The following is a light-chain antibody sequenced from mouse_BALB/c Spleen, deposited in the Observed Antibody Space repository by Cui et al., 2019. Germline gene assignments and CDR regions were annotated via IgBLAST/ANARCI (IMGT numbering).Light chain of an antibody. Sequence: QIVLTQSPAIMSASLGEEITLTCSASSSVNYIHWYQQSSGTSPKLLIYSTSNLASGVPSRFSGSGSGTFYSLTISSVEAEDAADYYCHQWSSYPWTFGGGTKLDIK. J-gene: IGKJ1*01. CDR2: STS. CDR1: SSVNY. CDR3: HQWSSYPWT. V-gene: IGKV4-80*01.